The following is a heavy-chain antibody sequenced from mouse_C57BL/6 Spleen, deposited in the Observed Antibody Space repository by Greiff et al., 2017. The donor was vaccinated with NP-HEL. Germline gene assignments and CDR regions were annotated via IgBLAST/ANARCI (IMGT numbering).Heavy chain of an antibody. CDR3: TREDGNLYYYAMDY. D-gene: IGHD2-1*01. Sequence: EVKLMESGEGLVKPGGSLKLSCAASGFTFSSYAMSWVRQTPEKRLEWVAYISSGGDYIYYADTVKGRFTISRDNARNTLYLQMSSLKSEDTAMYYCTREDGNLYYYAMDYWGQGTSVTVSS. J-gene: IGHJ4*01. V-gene: IGHV5-9-1*02. CDR1: GFTFSSYA. CDR2: ISSGGDYI.